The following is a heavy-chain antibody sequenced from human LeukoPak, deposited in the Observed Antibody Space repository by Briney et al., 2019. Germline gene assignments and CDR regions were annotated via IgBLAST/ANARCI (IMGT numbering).Heavy chain of an antibody. CDR2: ISAYNGNT. Sequence: ASVKVSCKASGGTFSSYAISWVRQAPGQGLEWMGWISAYNGNTNYAQKLQGRVTMTTDTSTSTAYMELRSLRSDDTAVYYCARGPPRGCSSTSCYGGPFDYWGQGTLVTVSS. D-gene: IGHD2-2*01. J-gene: IGHJ4*02. CDR1: GGTFSSYA. CDR3: ARGPPRGCSSTSCYGGPFDY. V-gene: IGHV1-18*01.